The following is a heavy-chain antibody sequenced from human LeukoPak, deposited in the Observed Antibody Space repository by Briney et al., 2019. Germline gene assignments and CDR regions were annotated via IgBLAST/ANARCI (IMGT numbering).Heavy chain of an antibody. D-gene: IGHD5-18*01. V-gene: IGHV3-30*18. CDR2: ISYDGSNK. CDR1: GFTFSSYG. CDR3: AKVSIGYSYAVGDAFDI. Sequence: GRSLRLSCAASGFTFSSYGMHWVRQAPGKGLEWVAAISYDGSNKYYADSVKGRFTISRDNSKNTLYLQMNSLRAEDTAVYYCAKVSIGYSYAVGDAFDIWGQGTMVTVSS. J-gene: IGHJ3*02.